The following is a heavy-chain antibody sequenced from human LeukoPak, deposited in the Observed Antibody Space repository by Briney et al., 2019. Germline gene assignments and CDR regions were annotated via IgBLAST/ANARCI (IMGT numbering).Heavy chain of an antibody. CDR1: GYSFTSYW. J-gene: IGHJ4*02. Sequence: GESLQISCQGSGYSFTSYWIGWVRQMPGKGLEWMGIIYPGDSDTRYSPSLQGQVTISADKSISTAYLQWSSLKASDTAMYYCARPRGDTAMAYDYWGQGTLVTVSS. V-gene: IGHV5-51*01. CDR2: IYPGDSDT. CDR3: ARPRGDTAMAYDY. D-gene: IGHD5-18*01.